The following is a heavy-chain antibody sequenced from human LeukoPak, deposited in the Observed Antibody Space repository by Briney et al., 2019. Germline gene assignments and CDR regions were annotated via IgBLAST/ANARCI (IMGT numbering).Heavy chain of an antibody. Sequence: GGSLRLSCVASGFTFSNYAMSWVRQAPGRGLEWVSSISGSGSSTFSADSVKGRFTMSRDNSKNTLYLQMNSLRVEDTAVYFCAKTDSTSYFYTYFNYWGQGTLVTVSS. CDR1: GFTFSNYA. CDR3: AKTDSTSYFYTYFNY. D-gene: IGHD3-22*01. CDR2: ISGSGSST. J-gene: IGHJ4*02. V-gene: IGHV3-23*01.